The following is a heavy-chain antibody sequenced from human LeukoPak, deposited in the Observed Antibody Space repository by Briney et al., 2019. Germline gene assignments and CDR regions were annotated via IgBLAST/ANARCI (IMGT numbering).Heavy chain of an antibody. V-gene: IGHV3-7*05. D-gene: IGHD6-13*01. J-gene: IGHJ6*02. CDR2: IKQDGSET. CDR1: GFTFGNYW. Sequence: GSLRLSCTASGFTFGNYWMSWVRQTPEKGLECVTNIKQDGSETVYVDSVKGRFTISRDNAQSSLYLQMNSLRAEDTAVYYCARDPYSSSWSYGMDVWGQGTAVTVSS. CDR3: ARDPYSSSWSYGMDV.